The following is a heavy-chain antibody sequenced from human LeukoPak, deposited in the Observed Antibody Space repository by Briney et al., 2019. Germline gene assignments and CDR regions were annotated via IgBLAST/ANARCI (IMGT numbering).Heavy chain of an antibody. CDR3: ARHDYGDYGAFDI. V-gene: IGHV4-30-4*01. CDR2: IYYSGST. D-gene: IGHD4-17*01. J-gene: IGHJ3*02. Sequence: KTSETLSLTCTVSGGSISSGDYSWSWIRQPPGQGLEWIGYIYYSGSTYYNPSLKRRVTISLDTSQNQFSLKLSSVTAADTAVYYCARHDYGDYGAFDIWGQGTMVTVSS. CDR1: GGSISSGDYS.